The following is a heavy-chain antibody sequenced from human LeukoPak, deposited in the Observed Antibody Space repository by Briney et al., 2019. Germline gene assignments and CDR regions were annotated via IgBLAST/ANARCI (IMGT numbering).Heavy chain of an antibody. D-gene: IGHD2-15*01. J-gene: IGHJ4*02. V-gene: IGHV3-48*02. CDR3: AKQLGYCSDGSCYFPY. CDR1: GFTFSSYS. Sequence: GGSLRLSCAASGFTFSSYSMSWVRQAPGKGLEWVSYISGSSSTIYYADSVKGRFIISRDNAKNSLYLQMNSLRDEDTAVYYCAKQLGYCSDGSCYFPYWGQGTLVTVSS. CDR2: ISGSSSTI.